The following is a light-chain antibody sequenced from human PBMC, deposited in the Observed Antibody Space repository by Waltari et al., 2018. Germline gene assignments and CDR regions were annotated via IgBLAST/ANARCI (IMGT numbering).Light chain of an antibody. CDR3: QVWDSSSDHVV. V-gene: IGLV3-21*03. CDR1: NMGRKS. CDR2: DDS. J-gene: IGLJ2*01. Sequence: SYVLTQPPSVSVAPGKTARITCGGNNMGRKSGHWYQKKPGQAPVLVVYDDSDRPPGIPERFSGSNSGNTATLTISRVEAGDEADYYCQVWDSSSDHVVFGGGTKLTVL.